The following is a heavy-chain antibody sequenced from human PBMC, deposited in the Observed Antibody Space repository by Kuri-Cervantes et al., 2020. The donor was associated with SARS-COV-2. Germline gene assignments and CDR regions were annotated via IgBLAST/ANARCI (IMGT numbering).Heavy chain of an antibody. Sequence: KVSCKGSGFRFTTYWIGWVRQMPEKGLEWMAIIYPTDSDTRYSPSFQGQVTISADKSISTAYLQWSSLKASDSAMYYCARTRGSYYTDAFDLWGQGTMVTVSS. J-gene: IGHJ3*01. CDR2: IYPTDSDT. CDR1: GFRFTTYW. CDR3: ARTRGSYYTDAFDL. V-gene: IGHV5-51*01. D-gene: IGHD1-26*01.